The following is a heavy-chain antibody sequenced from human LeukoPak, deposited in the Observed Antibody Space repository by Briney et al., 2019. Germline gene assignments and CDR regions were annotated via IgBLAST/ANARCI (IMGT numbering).Heavy chain of an antibody. CDR1: GFTLRTYE. J-gene: IGHJ4*02. Sequence: GGPLRLSCTPPGFTLRTYEINWVPKAPGKAREWVSYISSSGGTIYYADSVKGRFTISRDNAKNSVYLQMSSLRAEDTAVYYCARGQYVYYYDSSSYPFHYWGQGTLVTVSS. V-gene: IGHV3-48*03. D-gene: IGHD3-22*01. CDR2: ISSSGGTI. CDR3: ARGQYVYYYDSSSYPFHY.